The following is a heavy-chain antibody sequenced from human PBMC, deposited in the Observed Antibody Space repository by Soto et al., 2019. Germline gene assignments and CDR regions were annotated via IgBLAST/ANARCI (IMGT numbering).Heavy chain of an antibody. V-gene: IGHV1-24*01. Sequence: ASLKVSSKGSGDTVIAFSIHWVRQAPGKGLEWMGGFDPEDGETIYAQKFQGRVTMTEDTSTETAYMELSSLRSEDTAVYYCATASVATVLAFWGQGTLVTVSS. J-gene: IGHJ4*02. D-gene: IGHD5-12*01. CDR2: FDPEDGET. CDR1: GDTVIAFS. CDR3: ATASVATVLAF.